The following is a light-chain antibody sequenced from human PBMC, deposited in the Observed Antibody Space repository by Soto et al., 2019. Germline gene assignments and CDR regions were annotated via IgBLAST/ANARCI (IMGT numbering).Light chain of an antibody. J-gene: IGLJ1*01. Sequence: QSVLTQPASVSGSPGQSITISCTGTSSDIGTYHYVSWYQQHPGKAPKLMIYEINNRPSGVSNRFSGSKSGNTASLTISGLQAEDDADYYCISYTGTSTPYVFGTGTKLNRP. CDR3: ISYTGTSTPYV. CDR2: EIN. V-gene: IGLV2-14*01. CDR1: SSDIGTYHY.